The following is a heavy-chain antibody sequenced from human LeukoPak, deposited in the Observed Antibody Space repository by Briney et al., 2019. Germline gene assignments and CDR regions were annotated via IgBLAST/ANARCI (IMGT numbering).Heavy chain of an antibody. CDR1: GGSISSGSYY. D-gene: IGHD2-2*01. V-gene: IGHV4-61*02. CDR3: ARGYCSSTSCPQFDP. CDR2: IYTSGST. Sequence: SETLSLTCTVSGGSISSGSYYWSWIRQPAGKGLEWIGRIYTSGSTNYNPSLKSRVTISVDTSKNQFSLKLSSVTAADTAVYYCARGYCSSTSCPQFDPWGQGTLVTVSS. J-gene: IGHJ5*02.